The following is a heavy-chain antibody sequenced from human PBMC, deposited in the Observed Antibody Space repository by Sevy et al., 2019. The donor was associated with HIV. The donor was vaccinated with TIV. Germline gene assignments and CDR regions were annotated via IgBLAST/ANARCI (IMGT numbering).Heavy chain of an antibody. V-gene: IGHV3-7*01. CDR1: GFTFSSYW. CDR3: ARERQNYDTKTDYYYYGMDV. J-gene: IGHJ6*02. Sequence: GGSLRLSCAASGFTFSSYWMSWVRQAPGKGLEWVANIKQEGSEKYYVDSVKGRFTISRDNAKNSLYLQMNSLRAEDTAVYYCARERQNYDTKTDYYYYGMDVWGQGTTVTVSS. D-gene: IGHD3-3*01. CDR2: IKQEGSEK.